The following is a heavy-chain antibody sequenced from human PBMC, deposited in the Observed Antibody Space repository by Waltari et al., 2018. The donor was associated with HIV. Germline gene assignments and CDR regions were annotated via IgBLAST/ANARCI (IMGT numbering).Heavy chain of an antibody. CDR1: GGSISSYY. D-gene: IGHD3-3*01. CDR2: IYYSGST. V-gene: IGHV4-59*01. Sequence: QVQLQESGPGLVKPSETLSLTCTVSGGSISSYYWSCIRPPPGKGLEWIGYIYYSGSTNYNPSLKSRVTISVDTSKNQFSLKLSSVTAADTAVYYCARGSDYDFWSSVNFDYWGQGTLVTVSS. J-gene: IGHJ4*02. CDR3: ARGSDYDFWSSVNFDY.